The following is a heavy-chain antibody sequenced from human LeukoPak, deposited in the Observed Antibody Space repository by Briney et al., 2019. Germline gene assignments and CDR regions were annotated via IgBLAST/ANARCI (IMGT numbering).Heavy chain of an antibody. V-gene: IGHV1-69*05. D-gene: IGHD4-17*01. J-gene: IGHJ4*02. Sequence: SVKVSCKASGCTFSSYAISWVRQAPGQGLECMGRIIPIFGTANYAQKFKGRVTITTDESTSTAYMELSSLRSEDTAVYYCARDYGDNYFDYWGQGTLVTVSS. CDR3: ARDYGDNYFDY. CDR1: GCTFSSYA. CDR2: IIPIFGTA.